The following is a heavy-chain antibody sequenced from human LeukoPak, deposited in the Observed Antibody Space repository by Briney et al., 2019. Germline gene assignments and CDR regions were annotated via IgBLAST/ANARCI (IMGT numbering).Heavy chain of an antibody. J-gene: IGHJ4*02. CDR1: GYTFSDYY. D-gene: IGHD5-18*01. CDR2: INPSGGST. CDR3: AREIGPRQLHLWGSAFDY. Sequence: ASVKVSCKASGYTFSDYYMFWVRQAPGQGLEWMGIINPSGGSTSYAQKFQGRLTMTRDTSTTTVYMELSSLRSEDTAMYYCAREIGPRQLHLWGSAFDYWGQGTLVTVSS. V-gene: IGHV1-46*01.